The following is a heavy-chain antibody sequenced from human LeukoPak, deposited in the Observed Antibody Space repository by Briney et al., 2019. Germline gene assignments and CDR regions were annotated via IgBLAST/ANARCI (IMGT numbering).Heavy chain of an antibody. CDR1: GFTVSSNY. CDR2: IYSGGST. D-gene: IGHD6-19*01. CDR3: AREPPYSSGFDY. Sequence: PGGSLRLSCAASGFTVSSNYMSWVRQAPGKGLEWVSVIYSGGSTYYADSVKGRFTISRDNAKNSLYLQMNSLRAEDTAVYYCAREPPYSSGFDYWGQGTLVTVSS. V-gene: IGHV3-53*01. J-gene: IGHJ4*02.